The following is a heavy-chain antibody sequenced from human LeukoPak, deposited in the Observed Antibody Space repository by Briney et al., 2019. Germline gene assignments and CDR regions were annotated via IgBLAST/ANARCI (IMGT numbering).Heavy chain of an antibody. CDR3: AKDRRYSYGCDY. V-gene: IGHV3-23*01. CDR2: ISGSGGST. CDR1: GFTFSSYA. D-gene: IGHD5-18*01. J-gene: IGHJ4*02. Sequence: GGSLRLSCAASGFTFSSYAMSWVRQAPGKGLEWVSAISGSGGSTYYADSVKGRFTISRDNSKNTLYRQMNSLRAEDTAVYYCAKDRRYSYGCDYWGQGTLVTVSS.